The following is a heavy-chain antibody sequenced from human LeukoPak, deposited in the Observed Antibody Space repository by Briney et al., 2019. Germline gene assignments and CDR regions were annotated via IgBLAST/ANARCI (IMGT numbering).Heavy chain of an antibody. V-gene: IGHV1-8*01. CDR2: MNPNSGNT. J-gene: IGHJ5*02. Sequence: ASVKVSCKASGYTFTSYDINWVRQATGQGLEWMGWMNPNSGNTGYAQKLQGRVTMTTDTSTSTAYMELRSLRSDDTAVYYCARVPTMVRGLYNWFDPWGQGTLVTVSS. D-gene: IGHD3-10*01. CDR1: GYTFTSYD. CDR3: ARVPTMVRGLYNWFDP.